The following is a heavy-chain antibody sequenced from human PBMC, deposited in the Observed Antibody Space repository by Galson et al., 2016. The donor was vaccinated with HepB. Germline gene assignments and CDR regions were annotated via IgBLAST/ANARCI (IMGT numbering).Heavy chain of an antibody. D-gene: IGHD2-2*02. CDR2: IYWNGDK. J-gene: IGHJ3*02. CDR1: GFSLSPGGVA. V-gene: IGHV2-5*01. Sequence: ALVKPTQTLTLTCTFSGFSLSPGGVAVGWIRQPPGKALEWLAMIYWNGDKYYSPFLKSRLTTTEDTSTNQVALTMTNMDPAETGTYYCARRRYWSSAACYKNTFDIWGQGTMVTVSS. CDR3: ARRRYWSSAACYKNTFDI.